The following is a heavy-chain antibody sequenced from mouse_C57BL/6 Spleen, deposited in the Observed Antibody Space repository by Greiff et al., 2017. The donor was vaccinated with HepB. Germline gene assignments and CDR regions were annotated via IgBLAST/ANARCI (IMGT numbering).Heavy chain of an antibody. CDR3: ARGGILDYFDD. D-gene: IGHD4-1*01. J-gene: IGHJ2*01. CDR1: GYSFTGYY. Sequence: DVKLVESGPELVKPGASVKISCKASGYSFTGYYMHWVKPNSEKSLEWIGEINPSTGGTSYNQKFKGKATLTVDKSSSTAYMQLKSLTSEDSAVYYCARGGILDYFDDWGQGTTLTVSS. V-gene: IGHV1-43*01. CDR2: INPSTGGT.